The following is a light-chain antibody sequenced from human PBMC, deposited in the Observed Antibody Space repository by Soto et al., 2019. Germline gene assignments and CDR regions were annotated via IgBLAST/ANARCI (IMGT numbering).Light chain of an antibody. CDR2: GAS. Sequence: EILMTQCPATLSVSLGGRATLSCRASQSVSTDLAWYQQRPGQAPRLLIYGASIRANGIPARFTGSGSGTELSLTISSLQSEDSALYDCQQYNFWHPETFGQGTKVDIK. CDR3: QQYNFWHPET. CDR1: QSVSTD. V-gene: IGKV3-15*01. J-gene: IGKJ1*01.